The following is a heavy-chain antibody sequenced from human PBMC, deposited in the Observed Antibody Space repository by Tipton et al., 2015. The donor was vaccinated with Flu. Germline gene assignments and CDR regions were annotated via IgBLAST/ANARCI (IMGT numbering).Heavy chain of an antibody. V-gene: IGHV1-8*01. CDR1: GYTFTSYD. J-gene: IGHJ6*02. CDR2: MNPNSGNT. CDR3: ARMRRRDGYRNYYYYGMDV. Sequence: QLVQSGAEVKKPGASVKVSCKASGYTFTSYDINWVRQATGQGLEWMGWMNPNSGNTGYAQKFQGRVTMTRNTSISTAYMELSSLRSEDTAVYYCARMRRRDGYRNYYYYGMDVWGQGTTVPVSS. D-gene: IGHD5-24*01.